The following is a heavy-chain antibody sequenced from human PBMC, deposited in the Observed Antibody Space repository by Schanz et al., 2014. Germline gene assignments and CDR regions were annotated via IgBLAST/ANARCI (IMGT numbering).Heavy chain of an antibody. CDR2: LSGGSSYI. D-gene: IGHD5-12*01. CDR3: ARDGYNAYDLKRGDY. Sequence: QVQLVDSGGDLVKPGGSLRLSCAASGFTFSDYYMSWIRQAPGKGLEWVSSLSGGSSYIFYADSVKGRFTISRDNAKNSLYLQMNSLRAEDTAVYYCARDGYNAYDLKRGDYWGQGTQVAVSS. J-gene: IGHJ4*02. CDR1: GFTFSDYY. V-gene: IGHV3-11*06.